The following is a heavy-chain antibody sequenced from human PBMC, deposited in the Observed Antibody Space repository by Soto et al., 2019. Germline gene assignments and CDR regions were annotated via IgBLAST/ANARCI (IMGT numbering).Heavy chain of an antibody. D-gene: IGHD3-22*01. Sequence: PSETLSLTCTVSGDSISRGGYYWSWIRQHPGKGQEKIGYIYYSGSTYYKPSLKSQVTISVDTSKKQFSLKLSSVTAADTAVYYCARERPLDQWSSGYYYRYFDYWGQGTLVTVSS. J-gene: IGHJ4*02. CDR1: GDSISRGGYY. V-gene: IGHV4-31*01. CDR2: IYYSGST. CDR3: ARERPLDQWSSGYYYRYFDY.